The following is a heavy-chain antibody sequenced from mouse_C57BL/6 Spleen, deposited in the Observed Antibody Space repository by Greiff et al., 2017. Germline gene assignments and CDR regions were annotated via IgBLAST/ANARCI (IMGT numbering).Heavy chain of an antibody. J-gene: IGHJ1*03. CDR3: ARTGSSFWYFDV. CDR2: IYPGDGDT. V-gene: IGHV1-80*01. CDR1: GYAFSSYW. D-gene: IGHD1-1*01. Sequence: VQLQQSGAELVKPGASVKISCKASGYAFSSYWMNWVQQRPGKGLEWIGQIYPGDGDTNYNGKFKGKATLTADKSSSTAYMQLRSLTSEDSAVYFCARTGSSFWYFDVWGTGTTVTVSS.